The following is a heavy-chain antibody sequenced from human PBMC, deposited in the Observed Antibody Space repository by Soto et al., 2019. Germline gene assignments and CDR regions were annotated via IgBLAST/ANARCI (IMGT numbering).Heavy chain of an antibody. CDR1: GYTFTSYS. V-gene: IGHV1-3*01. J-gene: IGHJ4*02. CDR3: ARVGDFWSGYYYGY. CDR2: INAGNGNT. Sequence: ASVKVSCKASGYTFTSYSMHWVRQAPGQRLEWMGWINAGNGNTKYSQKFQGRVTITRDTSASTAYMELSSLRSEDTAVYYCARVGDFWSGYYYGYWGQGTLVTVPS. D-gene: IGHD3-3*01.